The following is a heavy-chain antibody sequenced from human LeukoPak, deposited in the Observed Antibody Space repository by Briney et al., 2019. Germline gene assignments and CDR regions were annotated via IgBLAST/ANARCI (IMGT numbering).Heavy chain of an antibody. CDR2: INPNSGGT. Sequence: ASVKVSCKASGYTFTGYYMHWVRQAPGQGLEWMGRINPNSGGTNYAQKFQGRVTMTRDTSISTAYMELSRLRSDDTAVYYCAMHNTAMDTVDYWGQGTLVTVS. J-gene: IGHJ4*02. CDR3: AMHNTAMDTVDY. V-gene: IGHV1-2*06. D-gene: IGHD5-18*01. CDR1: GYTFTGYY.